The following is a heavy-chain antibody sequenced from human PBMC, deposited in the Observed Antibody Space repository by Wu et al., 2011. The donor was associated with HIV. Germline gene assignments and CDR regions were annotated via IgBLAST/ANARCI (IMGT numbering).Heavy chain of an antibody. V-gene: IGHV1-69*06. CDR2: VIPMYGTT. Sequence: QVQLVQSGAEVKKPGSSVMVSCKASGGTFSSYGFSWIRQAPGQGLEWMGRVIPMYGTTNYAQKLQGRVTITADISTTTTYLDLSSLTSEDTAVYFCARDSGRWHLGDYVPGGFDSWGQGTLVTVSS. D-gene: IGHD4-17*01. CDR1: GGTFSSYG. J-gene: IGHJ4*02. CDR3: ARDSGRWHLGDYVPGGFDS.